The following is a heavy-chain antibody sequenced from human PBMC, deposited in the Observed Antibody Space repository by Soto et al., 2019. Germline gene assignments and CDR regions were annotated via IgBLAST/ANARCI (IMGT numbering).Heavy chain of an antibody. CDR3: ARGFPSMAYFGEYYFDY. V-gene: IGHV3-53*01. CDR2: MSSGGST. D-gene: IGHD3-16*01. Sequence: EVQLVESGGGLIQPGGSLRLSCEASGLSVSSNHVSWVRQAPGRGLEWVSLMSSGGSTYYADSVKGRFTISRDNFRNTLYLQMNSLRAEDTAVYYCARGFPSMAYFGEYYFDYWGQGTLVTVSS. CDR1: GLSVSSNH. J-gene: IGHJ4*02.